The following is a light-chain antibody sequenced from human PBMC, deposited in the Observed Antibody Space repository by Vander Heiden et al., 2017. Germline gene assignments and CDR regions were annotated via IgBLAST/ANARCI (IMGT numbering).Light chain of an antibody. CDR1: ALPKQY. CDR2: KDS. J-gene: IGLJ2*01. Sequence: SYELTQPPSVSVSPGQTARITCPGDALPKQYAYWYQQKPGQAPGLVIYKDSERPAGIPERFSGSSSGTTVTLTIGGVQAEDEADYDCQSADSSGTVFGGGTKLTVL. CDR3: QSADSSGTV. V-gene: IGLV3-25*03.